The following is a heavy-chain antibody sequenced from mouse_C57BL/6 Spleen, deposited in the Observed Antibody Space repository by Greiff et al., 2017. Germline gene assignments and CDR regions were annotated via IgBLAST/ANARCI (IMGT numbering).Heavy chain of an antibody. Sequence: EVKLVESGGGLVQPGGSLSLSCAASGFTFTDYYMSWVRQPPGKALEWLGFIRNKANGYTTEYSSSVKGRFTISRDNSQSILYLQMNALRAEDSATYYCASSTVVEYWFGYRGQGPLVTVSA. J-gene: IGHJ3*01. CDR3: ASSTVVEYWFGY. CDR1: GFTFTDYY. CDR2: IRNKANGYTT. D-gene: IGHD1-1*01. V-gene: IGHV7-3*01.